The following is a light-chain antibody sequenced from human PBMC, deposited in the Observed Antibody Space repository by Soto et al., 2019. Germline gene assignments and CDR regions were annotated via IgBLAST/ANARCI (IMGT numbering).Light chain of an antibody. CDR3: CSRSTSKAWI. J-gene: IGLJ3*02. Sequence: QSALTQPASVSASPGQSITISCTGTSSDFGSFDLVSWYRHRPGKAPQLIIFDVTKRPSGVSLRFSGSKSANTASLTISGLQSEDEADYYCCSRSTSKAWIFGGGTKLTVL. V-gene: IGLV2-23*02. CDR2: DVT. CDR1: SSDFGSFDL.